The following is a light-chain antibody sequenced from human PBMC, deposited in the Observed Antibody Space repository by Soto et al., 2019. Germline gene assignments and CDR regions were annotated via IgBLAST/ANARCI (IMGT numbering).Light chain of an antibody. V-gene: IGKV1-12*01. CDR3: QQADSFPYT. CDR2: GTS. CDR1: QGITRW. Sequence: DIQMTQSPSSVSASVGDRVTITCRASQGITRWLAWYQQRPGKAPRLLIYGTSTLQSGVPSRFSGSGSGTDFTLTITSRQPDDSATYYCQQADSFPYTFGQGTKVEIK. J-gene: IGKJ2*01.